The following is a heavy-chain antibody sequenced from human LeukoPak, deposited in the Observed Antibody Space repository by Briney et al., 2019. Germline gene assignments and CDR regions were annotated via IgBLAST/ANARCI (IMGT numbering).Heavy chain of an antibody. CDR1: GYTFTSYG. J-gene: IGHJ6*02. Sequence: ASVKVSCKASGYTFTSYGISWVRQAPGQGLEWMGWISAYNGNTNYAQKLQGRVTMTTDTSTSTAYMELRSLRSDGTAVYYCARDPSTYYDILTGYPTPYYYYGMDVWGQGTTVTVSS. V-gene: IGHV1-18*01. D-gene: IGHD3-9*01. CDR2: ISAYNGNT. CDR3: ARDPSTYYDILTGYPTPYYYYGMDV.